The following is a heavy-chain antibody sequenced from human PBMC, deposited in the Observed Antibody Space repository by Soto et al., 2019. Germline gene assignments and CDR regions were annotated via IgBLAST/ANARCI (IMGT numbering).Heavy chain of an antibody. V-gene: IGHV4-59*01. J-gene: IGHJ6*03. Sequence: QVQLQESGPGLVKPSETLSLTCTVSGGSISGYYWSWIRQAPGKGLEWIGYIYYSGTTNYDPSLKSRVTMSVETSKNQFSLKLSSVTTADTAVYYCARLTGGTYLSFYYYIGVWGKGTTVTVSS. D-gene: IGHD2-8*02. CDR2: IYYSGTT. CDR1: GGSISGYY. CDR3: ARLTGGTYLSFYYYIGV.